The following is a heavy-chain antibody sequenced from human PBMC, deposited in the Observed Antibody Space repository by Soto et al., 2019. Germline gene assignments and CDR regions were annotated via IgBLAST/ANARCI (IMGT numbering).Heavy chain of an antibody. CDR2: ISYDGSNK. V-gene: IGHV3-30*04. CDR3: ARDQGSSSAEYFQH. J-gene: IGHJ1*01. D-gene: IGHD6-6*01. Sequence: GSLRLSCAASGFTFSSYAMHWVRQAPGKGLEWVAVISYDGSNKYYADSVKGRFTISRDNSKNTLYLQMNSLRAEDTAVYYCARDQGSSSAEYFQHWGQGTLVTVSS. CDR1: GFTFSSYA.